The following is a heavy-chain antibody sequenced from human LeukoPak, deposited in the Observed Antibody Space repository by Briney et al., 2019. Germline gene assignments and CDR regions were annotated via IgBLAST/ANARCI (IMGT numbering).Heavy chain of an antibody. J-gene: IGHJ5*02. V-gene: IGHV1-46*01. Sequence: ASVKVSCKASGYTFTSYYMHWVRQAPGQGLEWMGIINPSGGSTSYAQKFQGRVTMTRDTSTSTVYMELSSLRSEDTAVYYCARDPIAVAGKWLSVNPNKGNWFDPWGQGTLVTVSS. CDR2: INPSGGST. D-gene: IGHD6-19*01. CDR1: GYTFTSYY. CDR3: ARDPIAVAGKWLSVNPNKGNWFDP.